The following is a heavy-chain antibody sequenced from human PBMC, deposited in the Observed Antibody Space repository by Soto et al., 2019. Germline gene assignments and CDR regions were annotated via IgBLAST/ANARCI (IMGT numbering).Heavy chain of an antibody. Sequence: GGSLRLSCAASGFTISSNAMYWVRQAPGKGLEWVSGISDRGDTTHYADSVKGRFTISRDTSKNTLYLQLNTLRADDTAVYYCAKDKPGTTSFDYWGQGALLTVSS. CDR3: AKDKPGTTSFDY. D-gene: IGHD1-1*01. V-gene: IGHV3-23*01. CDR1: GFTISSNA. CDR2: ISDRGDTT. J-gene: IGHJ4*02.